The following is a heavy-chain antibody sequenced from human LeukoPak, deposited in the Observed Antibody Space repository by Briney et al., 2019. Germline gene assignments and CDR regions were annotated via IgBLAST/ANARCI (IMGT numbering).Heavy chain of an antibody. V-gene: IGHV3-7*01. CDR3: AKDDASY. Sequence: GGSLRLSCAAFRFSFSTYWMSWVRQAPGKGLQWVANIKQDGSEKHYVDSVKGRFTISRDNAKNTLYLQMNSLRAEDTAVYYCAKDDASYWGQGTLVTVSS. J-gene: IGHJ4*02. CDR2: IKQDGSEK. CDR1: RFSFSTYW.